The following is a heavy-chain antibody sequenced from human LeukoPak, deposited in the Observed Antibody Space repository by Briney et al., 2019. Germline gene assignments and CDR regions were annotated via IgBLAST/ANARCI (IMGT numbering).Heavy chain of an antibody. V-gene: IGHV3-11*01. D-gene: IGHD2-15*01. CDR3: GRRYCWGSSCDFDY. CDR1: GFTFSDYY. J-gene: IGHJ4*02. CDR2: LSGSGNTI. Sequence: GGSLRLSRAASGFTFSDYYLSWLRQAPGKGLEWVSYLSGSGNTIYYADSVKGRFTNSRDNAKNSLYVQMNNLGAEDTSVYFCGRRYCWGSSCDFDYWGQGTLVTVSS.